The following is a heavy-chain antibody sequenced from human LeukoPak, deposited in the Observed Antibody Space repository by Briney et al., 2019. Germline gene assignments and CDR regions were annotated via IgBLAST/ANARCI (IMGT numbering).Heavy chain of an antibody. Sequence: GASVKVSCKASGYTFTSYGISWVRQAPGQGLEWMGWISAYNGNTNYAQKLQGRVTMTTDTSTSTAYMELRSLRSDDTAVYYCARDMSNYYGWGIYPGPPGYWGQGPLVTVSS. J-gene: IGHJ4*02. D-gene: IGHD3-10*01. CDR3: ARDMSNYYGWGIYPGPPGY. CDR1: GYTFTSYG. CDR2: ISAYNGNT. V-gene: IGHV1-18*01.